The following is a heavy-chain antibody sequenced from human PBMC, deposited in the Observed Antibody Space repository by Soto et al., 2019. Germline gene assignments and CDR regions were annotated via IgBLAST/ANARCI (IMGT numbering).Heavy chain of an antibody. CDR1: GFTFSDYY. CDR2: ISSSGSTI. J-gene: IGHJ6*02. V-gene: IGHV3-11*01. Sequence: GSLRLSCAASGFTFSDYYMSWIRQAPGKGLEWVSYISSSGSTIYYADSVKGRFTISRDNAKNSLYLQMNSLRAEDTAVYYCARDRGDSNYYYYGMDVWGQGTTVTVSS. D-gene: IGHD2-21*02. CDR3: ARDRGDSNYYYYGMDV.